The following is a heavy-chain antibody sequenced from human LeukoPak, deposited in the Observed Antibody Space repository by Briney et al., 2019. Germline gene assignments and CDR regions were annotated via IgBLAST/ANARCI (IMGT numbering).Heavy chain of an antibody. D-gene: IGHD6-19*01. J-gene: IGHJ3*02. Sequence: SQTLSLTCAISGDSVSSNSAAWNWIRQSPSRGLEWLGRTYYRSKWYNDYAVSVKSRITINPDTSKIQFSLQLNSVTPEDTAVYYCARESLASIAVAGMLNDAFDIWGQGTMVTVSS. CDR2: TYYRSKWYN. V-gene: IGHV6-1*01. CDR1: GDSVSSNSAA. CDR3: ARESLASIAVAGMLNDAFDI.